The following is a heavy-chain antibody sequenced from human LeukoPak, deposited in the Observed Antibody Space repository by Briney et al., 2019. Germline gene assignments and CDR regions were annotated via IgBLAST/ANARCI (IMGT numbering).Heavy chain of an antibody. J-gene: IGHJ6*02. D-gene: IGHD6-6*01. CDR1: GFTFSSYS. V-gene: IGHV3-21*04. Sequence: GGSLRLSCAASGFTFSSYSMNWVRQAPGKGLEWVSSISSSSSYIYYADSVKGRFTISRDNAKNSLYLQMNSLRAEDTAVYYCAKPEETSQGYYYYGMDVWGQGTTVTVSS. CDR2: ISSSSSYI. CDR3: AKPEETSQGYYYYGMDV.